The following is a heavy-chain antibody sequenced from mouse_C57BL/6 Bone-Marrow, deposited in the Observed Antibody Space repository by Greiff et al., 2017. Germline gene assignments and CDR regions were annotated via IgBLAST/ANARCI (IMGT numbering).Heavy chain of an antibody. V-gene: IGHV5-17*01. CDR2: ISSGSSTN. D-gene: IGHD1-1*01. J-gene: IGHJ4*01. CDR3: ARRGFITTVVATIYYAMDY. Sequence: EVQLMESGGGLVKPGGSLKLSCAASGFTFSDYGMHWVRQAPEKGLEWVAYISSGSSTNYYADTVKGRFTISRDNAKNTLFLQMTSLRSEDTAMYYCARRGFITTVVATIYYAMDYWGQGTSVTVSS. CDR1: GFTFSDYG.